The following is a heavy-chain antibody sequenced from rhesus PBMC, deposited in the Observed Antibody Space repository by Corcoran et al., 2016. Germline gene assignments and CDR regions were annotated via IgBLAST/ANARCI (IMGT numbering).Heavy chain of an antibody. J-gene: IGHJ4*01. V-gene: IGHV1S2*01. Sequence: QVQLVQSGAEVKKPGSSVKVSCKASGYTFTDYYMHWVRQAPRQGLEWMGWINPYNSNKKYAQKFQGKVTMTRDTSTSTAYMELSSLRSEDTAVYYCATYCTGSGCYFDYWGQGVLVTVSS. D-gene: IGHD2-21*01. CDR1: GYTFTDYY. CDR3: ATYCTGSGCYFDY. CDR2: INPYNSNK.